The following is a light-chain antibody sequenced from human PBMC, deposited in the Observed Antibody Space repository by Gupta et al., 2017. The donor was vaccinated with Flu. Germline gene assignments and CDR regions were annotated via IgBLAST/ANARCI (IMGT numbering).Light chain of an antibody. CDR2: DAS. J-gene: IGKJ2*01. CDR1: QSVNIY. Sequence: ELVLTQSPATLSLSTGDRAILSCRASQSVNIYLAWYQQKPGQPPRLLRFDASKRAAGIPDRFSGSGSGTDFTLTISTLEPEDFAVYYCQQRSGLPMYTFGQGTKLE. V-gene: IGKV3-11*01. CDR3: QQRSGLPMYT.